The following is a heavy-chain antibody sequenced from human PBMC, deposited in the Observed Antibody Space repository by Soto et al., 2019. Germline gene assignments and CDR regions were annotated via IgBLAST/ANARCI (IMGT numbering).Heavy chain of an antibody. CDR3: ARDGGRLSGGIDY. V-gene: IGHV1-69*01. J-gene: IGHJ4*02. CDR2: INPIFGSA. Sequence: QVQLVQSGAEVKKPGSSVKVSCKASGGTFSSYSINWVRQAPGQGLEWMGEINPIFGSANYAQKFQGRVTITADESTSTDYMEVGSLRSVDTAVYYCARDGGRLSGGIDYWGQGTLVTVSS. CDR1: GGTFSSYS. D-gene: IGHD1-26*01.